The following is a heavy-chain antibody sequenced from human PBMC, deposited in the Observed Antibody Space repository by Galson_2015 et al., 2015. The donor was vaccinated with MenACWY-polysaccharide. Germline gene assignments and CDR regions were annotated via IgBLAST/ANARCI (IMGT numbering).Heavy chain of an antibody. CDR2: IKSKTDGGTI. D-gene: IGHD2-21*02. V-gene: IGHV3-15*01. Sequence: SLRLSCAASGFIFNNAWMNWVRQAPGKGLEWVGRIKSKTDGGTIDYPAPVKGRFIISRDDSKNTLFLQMNSLRTEDAAVYYCTPGIYCAGDCYDWYSDPGGRGPLVPVSS. CDR3: TPGIYCAGDCYDWYSDP. CDR1: GFIFNNAW. J-gene: IGHJ2*01.